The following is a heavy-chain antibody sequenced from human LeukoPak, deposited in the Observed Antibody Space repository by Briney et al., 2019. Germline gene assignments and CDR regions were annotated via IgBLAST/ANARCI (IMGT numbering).Heavy chain of an antibody. V-gene: IGHV3-66*01. J-gene: IGHJ4*02. D-gene: IGHD6-6*01. CDR2: IYSGGST. CDR1: GVTVSNNY. CDR3: ARDPPAVAANTYG. Sequence: GRSLRLACAASGVTVSNNYMDWVRQAAREGRGWVSFIYSGGSTYYADSVKGRFTISRENSKTTLYLQMNSLRAEDTAVYYCARDPPAVAANTYGWGPGNLVTVSS.